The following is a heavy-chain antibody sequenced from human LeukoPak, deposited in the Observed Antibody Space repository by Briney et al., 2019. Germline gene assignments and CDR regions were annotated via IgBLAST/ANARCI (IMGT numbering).Heavy chain of an antibody. CDR2: MNPNSGNT. V-gene: IGHV1-8*01. D-gene: IGHD6-13*01. J-gene: IGHJ4*02. Sequence: ASVKVSCKASGYTFTSYDINWVRQATGQGLEWMGWMNPNSGNTGYAQKLQGRVTMTTDTSTSTAYMELRSLRSDDTAVYYCARLGGIAAAPFDYWGQGTLVTVSS. CDR1: GYTFTSYD. CDR3: ARLGGIAAAPFDY.